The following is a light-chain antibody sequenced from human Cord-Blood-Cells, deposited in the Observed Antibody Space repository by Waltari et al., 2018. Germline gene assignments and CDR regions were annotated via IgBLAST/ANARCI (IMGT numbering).Light chain of an antibody. V-gene: IGLV2-14*01. CDR3: SSYTSSSTWV. CDR1: SSDVGGSNY. CDR2: DVS. Sequence: QSALTQPASVSGSPGQSITISCPGTSSDVGGSNYVSWYQQHPGTAPKLMIYDVSNRPSGVSNRFSGSKSGNTASLTISGLQAEDEADYYCSSYTSSSTWVFGGGTKLTVL. J-gene: IGLJ3*02.